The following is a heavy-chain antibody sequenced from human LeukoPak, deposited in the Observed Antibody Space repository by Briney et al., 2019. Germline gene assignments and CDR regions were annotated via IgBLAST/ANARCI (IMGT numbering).Heavy chain of an antibody. J-gene: IGHJ2*01. CDR1: GGSISSGSYY. CDR3: ARDLLYDSSGYYYWYFDL. V-gene: IGHV4-61*02. CDR2: IYTSGST. D-gene: IGHD3-22*01. Sequence: TSQTLSLTCTVSGGSISSGSYYWSWIRQPAGKGLEWIGRIYTSGSTNYNPSLKSRVTISVDTSKNQFSLKLSSVTAADTAVYYCARDLLYDSSGYYYWYFDLWGRGTLVTVSS.